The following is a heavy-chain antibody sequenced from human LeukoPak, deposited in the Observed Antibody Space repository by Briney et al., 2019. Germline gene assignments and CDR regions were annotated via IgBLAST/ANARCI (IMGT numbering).Heavy chain of an antibody. CDR2: MYHSGST. V-gene: IGHV4-38-2*02. CDR3: GRDRSGGYSVDY. CDR1: GCSISSGYY. J-gene: IGHJ4*02. Sequence: PSETLSLTCAVPGCSISSGYYWGWIRQPPGKGLEWIASMYHSGSTYYNPSLQSRVTLSADTSKNQFSLKMSSVTAADTAVYYCGRDRSGGYSVDYWGQGTLVTVS. D-gene: IGHD1-26*01.